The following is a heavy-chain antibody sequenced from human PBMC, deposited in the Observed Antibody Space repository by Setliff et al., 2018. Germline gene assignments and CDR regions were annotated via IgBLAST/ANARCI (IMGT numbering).Heavy chain of an antibody. CDR1: GFTFSGSA. Sequence: GGSLRLSCAASGFTFSGSAVYWVRQASGRGLEWVGRIRSKADSHATAYAASVKARFTISRDDSKNTAYLQVNSLKTEDTAVYYCAITMTTGVDFFDYWGQGTLVTVSS. J-gene: IGHJ4*02. CDR2: IRSKADSHAT. D-gene: IGHD4-17*01. V-gene: IGHV3-73*01. CDR3: AITMTTGVDFFDY.